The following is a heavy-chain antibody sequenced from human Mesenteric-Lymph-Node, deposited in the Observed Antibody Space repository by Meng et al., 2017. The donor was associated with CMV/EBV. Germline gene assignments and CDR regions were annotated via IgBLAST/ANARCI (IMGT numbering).Heavy chain of an antibody. CDR3: TTLGGYDSSGYYYSLND. V-gene: IGHV3-30*02. CDR2: IRYDGSNK. D-gene: IGHD3-22*01. CDR1: GLTVSGYY. Sequence: GGSLKLSCAASGLTVSGYYVSWVRQAPGMGLEWVAFIRYDGSNKYYADSVKGRFTISRDNSKNTLYLQMNSLRAEDTAVYYCTTLGGYDSSGYYYSLNDWGQGTLVTVSS. J-gene: IGHJ4*02.